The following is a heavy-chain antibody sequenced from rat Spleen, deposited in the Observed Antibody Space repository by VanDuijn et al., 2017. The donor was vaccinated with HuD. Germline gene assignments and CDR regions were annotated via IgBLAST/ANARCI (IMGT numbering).Heavy chain of an antibody. CDR2: ISYDGSST. Sequence: EVQLVESGGGLVQPGRSLKLSCAASGFTFSDYNMAWVRQAPKKGLEWVATISYDGSSTYYRDSVKGRFTISRDNAKSTLYLQMDSLRSEDTATYYCARHPLNYGSFDYWGQGVMVTVSS. V-gene: IGHV5-7*01. CDR1: GFTFSDYN. CDR3: ARHPLNYGSFDY. J-gene: IGHJ2*01. D-gene: IGHD1-3*01.